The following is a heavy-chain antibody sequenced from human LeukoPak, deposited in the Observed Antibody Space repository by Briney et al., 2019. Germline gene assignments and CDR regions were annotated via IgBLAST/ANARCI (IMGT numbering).Heavy chain of an antibody. V-gene: IGHV1-69*13. Sequence: SVKVSCKASGGTLITYAISWVRQAPGQGLEWMGGIIPIFGTANYAQKFQGRVTIIADESTSTAYMELSSLRSEDTAVYYCARAEWRQQLFPFDYWGQGTLVTVSS. D-gene: IGHD6-6*01. CDR1: GGTLITYA. CDR2: IIPIFGTA. CDR3: ARAEWRQQLFPFDY. J-gene: IGHJ4*02.